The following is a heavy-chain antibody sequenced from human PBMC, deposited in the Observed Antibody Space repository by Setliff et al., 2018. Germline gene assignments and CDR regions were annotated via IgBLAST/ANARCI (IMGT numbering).Heavy chain of an antibody. CDR1: GYTFKTYG. Sequence: GESLKVSCKASGYTFKTYGFTWVRQVPGRGPEWMGSINPKSGVTRYVQKFQGRVTITRDTSISTAYLQWSSLKASDTAMYYCARAGFDAFDIWGQGTMVTVSS. J-gene: IGHJ3*02. CDR2: INPKSGVT. V-gene: IGHV1-2*02. CDR3: ARAGFDAFDI.